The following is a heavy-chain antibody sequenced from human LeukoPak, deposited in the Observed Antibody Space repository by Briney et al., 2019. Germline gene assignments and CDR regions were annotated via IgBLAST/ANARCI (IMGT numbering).Heavy chain of an antibody. J-gene: IGHJ4*02. CDR2: ISSSGSNT. D-gene: IGHD5-12*01. CDR3: AKARSGYDYDY. V-gene: IGHV3-23*01. Sequence: GGSLRLSCAASGFTFSSYAMSWVRQAPGKGLEWVSAISSSGSNTYYADSVRGRLTISRDNSKNTLYLQMNSLRAEDTAVYYCAKARSGYDYDYWGQGTLVTVSS. CDR1: GFTFSSYA.